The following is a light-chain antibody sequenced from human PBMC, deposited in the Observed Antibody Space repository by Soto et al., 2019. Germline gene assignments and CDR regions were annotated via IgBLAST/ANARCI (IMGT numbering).Light chain of an antibody. CDR2: GAS. Sequence: EIVMTQSPATLSVSPGERATLSCRASESVNNYLAWFQQKPGQAPRLLIYGASTRATGIPARFSGSGSGTEFTLTLSSLQSEDFAVYYCQQYNNWWTFGQGTKVDIK. CDR1: ESVNNY. J-gene: IGKJ1*01. V-gene: IGKV3-15*01. CDR3: QQYNNWWT.